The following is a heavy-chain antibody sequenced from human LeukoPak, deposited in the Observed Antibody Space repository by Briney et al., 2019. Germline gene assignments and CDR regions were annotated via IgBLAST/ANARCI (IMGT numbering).Heavy chain of an antibody. V-gene: IGHV1-2*02. J-gene: IGHJ4*02. Sequence: ASVKVSCKASGYTFTSYAMNWVRQAPGQGLEWMGWINPNSGGTNYAQKFQGRVTMTRDTSISTAYMELSRLRSDDTAVYYCARGFGVVSAGYFDYWGQGTLVTVSS. D-gene: IGHD3-3*01. CDR3: ARGFGVVSAGYFDY. CDR2: INPNSGGT. CDR1: GYTFTSYA.